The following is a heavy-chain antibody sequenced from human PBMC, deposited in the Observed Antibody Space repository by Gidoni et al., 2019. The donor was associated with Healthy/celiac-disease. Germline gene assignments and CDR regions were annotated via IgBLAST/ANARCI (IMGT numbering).Heavy chain of an antibody. Sequence: QVQLVQSGSELKKPGASVKVSCKASGYTFTRYAMNWVRLAPGQGLEWMGWINTNTGNQTYVQGFTGRFVFSLDTSVSTAYLQITSLKAEDTAVFYCARETKACSGGSCTDYFDYWGQGTLVTVSS. D-gene: IGHD2-15*01. V-gene: IGHV7-4-1*02. CDR2: INTNTGNQ. CDR1: GYTFTRYA. J-gene: IGHJ4*02. CDR3: ARETKACSGGSCTDYFDY.